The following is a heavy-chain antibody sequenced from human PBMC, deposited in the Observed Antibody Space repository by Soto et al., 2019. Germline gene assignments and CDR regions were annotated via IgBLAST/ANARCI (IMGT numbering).Heavy chain of an antibody. CDR2: ISGSGGST. CDR3: AKDPLYSSSWYSVFDY. V-gene: IGHV3-23*01. CDR1: GFTFSSYA. J-gene: IGHJ4*02. Sequence: GGSLRLSCAASGFTFSSYAMSWVRQAPGKGLEWVSAISGSGGSTYYADSVKGRFTISRDNSKNTLYLQMNSLRAEDTAVYYCAKDPLYSSSWYSVFDYWGQGTLVTVSS. D-gene: IGHD6-13*01.